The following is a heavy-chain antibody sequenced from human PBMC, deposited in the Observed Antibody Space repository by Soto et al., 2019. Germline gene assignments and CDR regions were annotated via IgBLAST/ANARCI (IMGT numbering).Heavy chain of an antibody. J-gene: IGHJ4*02. D-gene: IGHD6-19*01. CDR3: ARRYGWLYFDY. CDR2: IFYSGST. CDR1: GDSISSSNYF. V-gene: IGHV4-39*01. Sequence: SETLSLTCTVSGDSISSSNYFWGWIRQPPGKGLEWIGTIFYSGSTYYNPSLKSRVTISVDTSKNQFSLRLISVTAADTALYYCARRYGWLYFDYWGQGSLVTASS.